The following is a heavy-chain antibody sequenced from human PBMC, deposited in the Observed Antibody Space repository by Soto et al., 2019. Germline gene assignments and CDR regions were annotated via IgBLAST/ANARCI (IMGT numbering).Heavy chain of an antibody. D-gene: IGHD3-22*01. V-gene: IGHV1-18*01. CDR3: ARPTTYYYDSSGYFALGY. Sequence: TSVKVTCRASGYTFTRYGISWVRQAPGQGLEWMGWISAYNGNTNYAQKLQGRVTMTTDTSTSTAYMELRSLRSDDTAVYYCARPTTYYYDSSGYFALGYWGQGTLVTVSS. CDR1: GYTFTRYG. J-gene: IGHJ4*02. CDR2: ISAYNGNT.